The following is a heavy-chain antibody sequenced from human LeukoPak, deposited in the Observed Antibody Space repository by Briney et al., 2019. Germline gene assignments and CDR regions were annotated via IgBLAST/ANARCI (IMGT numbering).Heavy chain of an antibody. Sequence: PVASVKVSCKASGGTFSSYAINWVRQAPGQGLEWMGDIIPILTTANYAQNFQGRVTITADESTSTAYMELRSLRSNDTAVYYCARDNALAVTLDYWGQGTLVTVSS. D-gene: IGHD4-17*01. V-gene: IGHV1-69*13. CDR3: ARDNALAVTLDY. CDR1: GGTFSSYA. CDR2: IIPILTTA. J-gene: IGHJ4*02.